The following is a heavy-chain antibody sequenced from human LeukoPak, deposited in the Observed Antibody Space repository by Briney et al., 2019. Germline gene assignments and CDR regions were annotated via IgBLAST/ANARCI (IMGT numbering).Heavy chain of an antibody. CDR1: GFSFKDYY. D-gene: IGHD5-24*01. J-gene: IGHJ4*02. CDR2: IYGGGNI. CDR3: ARGAGYNYPYYFDY. V-gene: IGHV3-53*01. Sequence: GGSLRLSCTASGFSFKDYYMNWVRQAPGKGLEWVSVIYGGGNIYYADSVKGRFTISRDNSKNTLYLQMNSLRAEDTAVYYCARGAGYNYPYYFDYWGQGTLVTVSS.